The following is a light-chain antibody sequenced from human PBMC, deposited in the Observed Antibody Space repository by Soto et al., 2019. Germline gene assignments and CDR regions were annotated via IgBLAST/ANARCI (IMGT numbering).Light chain of an antibody. CDR3: ETWDRNTRV. V-gene: IGLV4-60*02. Sequence: QPVLTQSSSASASLGSSVRLACTLSGGHSSYIIAWHQQQPGKAPRYLMKVEGSGSQNKGSGVPDRFSGSSSGADRYLAISNLQFEDEADYYCETWDRNTRVFGGGTKVTVL. CDR1: GGHSSYI. CDR2: VEGSGSQ. J-gene: IGLJ3*02.